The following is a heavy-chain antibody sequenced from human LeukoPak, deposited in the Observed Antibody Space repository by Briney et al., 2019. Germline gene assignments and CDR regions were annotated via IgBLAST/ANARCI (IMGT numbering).Heavy chain of an antibody. CDR1: AFTFSDTW. J-gene: IGHJ4*02. Sequence: PGVSLRLSCAASAFTFSDTWMTWVRQTPVKGLEGFGHIKSSSTGGATDYAAPVKGRFTISRDDSRNTLYLQMNSLKTEDRAVYYCATEFFGDVCNFRGRGTMLTVSS. CDR2: IKSSSTGGAT. CDR3: ATEFFGDVCNF. D-gene: IGHD3-10*01. V-gene: IGHV3-15*01.